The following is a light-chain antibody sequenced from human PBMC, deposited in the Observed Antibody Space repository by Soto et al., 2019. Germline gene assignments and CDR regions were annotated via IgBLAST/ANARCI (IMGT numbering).Light chain of an antibody. V-gene: IGKV3-20*01. CDR1: QNVSSSY. J-gene: IGKJ1*01. Sequence: EIVLTQSPGTLSLSPGERATLSCRTSQNVSSSYLAWYQQKPGQAPRLLLYGASSRDTGIPDRFSGSGSGTDFTLTISRLEHEDFAVYFCQQYGSSPGTFGQGTKVEIK. CDR3: QQYGSSPGT. CDR2: GAS.